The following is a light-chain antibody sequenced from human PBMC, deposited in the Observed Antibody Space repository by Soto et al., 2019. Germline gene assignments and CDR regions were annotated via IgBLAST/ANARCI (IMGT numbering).Light chain of an antibody. Sequence: DIVMTQSPDSLAVSLGERATINCKSSQSVLYSSNNKNYLAWYQQKPGQPPKLFIYWASTREPGVPDRFSGSRSGTAFTLTISSLQAEDVAVYYCQQYYSTPLTFGPGTKVDIK. CDR2: WAS. CDR1: QSVLYSSNNKNY. CDR3: QQYYSTPLT. V-gene: IGKV4-1*01. J-gene: IGKJ3*01.